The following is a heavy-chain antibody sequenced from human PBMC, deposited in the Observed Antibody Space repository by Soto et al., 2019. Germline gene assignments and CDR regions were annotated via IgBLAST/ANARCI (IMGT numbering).Heavy chain of an antibody. V-gene: IGHV4-59*08. D-gene: IGHD6-13*01. CDR2: IYYSGST. J-gene: IGHJ5*02. Sequence: PSETLSLTCTVSGGSISSYYWSWIRQPPGKGLEWIGYIYYSGSTNYNPSLKSRVTISVDTSKNQFSLKLSSVTAADTAVYYCARAKAPLYSGGWYGFAPWGQGTRVTVSS. CDR1: GGSISSYY. CDR3: ARAKAPLYSGGWYGFAP.